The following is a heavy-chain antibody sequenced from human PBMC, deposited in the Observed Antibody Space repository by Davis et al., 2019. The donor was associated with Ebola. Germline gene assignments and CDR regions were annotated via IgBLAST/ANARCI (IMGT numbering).Heavy chain of an antibody. J-gene: IGHJ2*01. CDR3: AKSRQWLVMNWYFDL. CDR2: ISSSSSYI. V-gene: IGHV3-21*04. Sequence: PGGSLRLSCAASGFTFSSYSMNWVRQAPGKGLEWVSSISSSSSYIYYADSVKGRFTISRDNSKNTLYLQMNSLRAEDTAVYYCAKSRQWLVMNWYFDLWGRGTLVTVSS. CDR1: GFTFSSYS. D-gene: IGHD6-19*01.